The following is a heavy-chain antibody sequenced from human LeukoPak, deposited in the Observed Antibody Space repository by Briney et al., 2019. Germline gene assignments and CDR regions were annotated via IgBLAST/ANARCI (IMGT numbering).Heavy chain of an antibody. Sequence: PSETLSLTCTVSGGSISSSSYYWGWIRQPPGKGLEWIGSIYYSGSTYYNPSLKSRVTISVDTSKNQFSLKLSSVTAADTALYYCARQVSDYYYYYIDVWGTGTTVTVSS. D-gene: IGHD5/OR15-5a*01. CDR2: IYYSGST. J-gene: IGHJ6*03. CDR1: GGSISSSSYY. V-gene: IGHV4-39*01. CDR3: ARQVSDYYYYYIDV.